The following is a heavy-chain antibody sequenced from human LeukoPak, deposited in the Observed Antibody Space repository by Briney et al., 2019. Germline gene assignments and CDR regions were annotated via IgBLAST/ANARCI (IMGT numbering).Heavy chain of an antibody. CDR3: AKASDRFGHFDP. D-gene: IGHD3-16*01. V-gene: IGHV3-9*01. Sequence: PGGSLRLSCAASGFSFDDYAMHWVRQAPGKGLEWVSGISWNSNSIDYAGFVKGRFAISRDNAKNSLYLQMNSLRVEDTALYYCAKASDRFGHFDPWGQGTLVTVSS. CDR2: ISWNSNSI. CDR1: GFSFDDYA. J-gene: IGHJ5*02.